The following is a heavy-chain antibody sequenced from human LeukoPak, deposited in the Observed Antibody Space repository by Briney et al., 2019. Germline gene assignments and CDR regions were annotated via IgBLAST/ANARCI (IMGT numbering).Heavy chain of an antibody. Sequence: GGSLRLSCEASGLTFSSYAMSWVRQAPGKGLEWVSAISGSGGSTYYADSVKGRFTISRDNSKNTLYLQMNSLRAEDTAVYYCAKDEDGNYNWFDPWGQGTLVTVSS. D-gene: IGHD4-23*01. CDR2: ISGSGGST. V-gene: IGHV3-23*01. CDR3: AKDEDGNYNWFDP. J-gene: IGHJ5*02. CDR1: GLTFSSYA.